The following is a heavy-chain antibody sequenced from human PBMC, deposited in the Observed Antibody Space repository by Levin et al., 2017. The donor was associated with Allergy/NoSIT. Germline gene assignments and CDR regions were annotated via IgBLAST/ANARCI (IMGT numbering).Heavy chain of an antibody. CDR3: AKKQGGTTGFSFDV. Sequence: GGSLRLSCDASGFTLSEYAMSWVRQAPGKGLEWVSVITGGGFNTYYGDSVKGRFTVSRDNSKNTPYLELNSLRAEDTAVYYCAKKQGGTTGFSFDVWGQGTMVTVSS. J-gene: IGHJ3*01. CDR2: ITGGGFNT. V-gene: IGHV3-23*01. D-gene: IGHD1-14*01. CDR1: GFTLSEYA.